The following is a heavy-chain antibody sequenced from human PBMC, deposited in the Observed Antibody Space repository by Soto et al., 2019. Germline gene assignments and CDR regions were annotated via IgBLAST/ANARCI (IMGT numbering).Heavy chain of an antibody. CDR3: AEGWELPYY. CDR1: GFTFSSYE. D-gene: IGHD1-26*01. J-gene: IGHJ4*02. CDR2: ITSTGSTR. Sequence: EVQLVESGGGLVQPGGSLRLSCAASGFTFSSYEMNWVRQAPGKGLEWVSDITSTGSTRYYADSVKGRFTISRDNAKNSLYLQMNSLRAEDTAVYYCAEGWELPYYWGQGTLVTVSS. V-gene: IGHV3-48*03.